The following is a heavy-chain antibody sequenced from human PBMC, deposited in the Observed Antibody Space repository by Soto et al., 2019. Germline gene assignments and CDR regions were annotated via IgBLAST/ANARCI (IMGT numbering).Heavy chain of an antibody. J-gene: IGHJ4*02. CDR3: ARGHYGSPPGYLDY. V-gene: IGHV3-66*01. CDR1: GFTVSKNY. CDR2: IYNGGST. Sequence: EVQLVESGGGLVQPGGSLRLSCAASGFTVSKNYMSWVRQAPGEGLEWVSVIYNGGSTYYGDSMKGRFTISRDISQNTLYLQMNSLRVEDTAVYYCARGHYGSPPGYLDYWGQGTLVTVSS. D-gene: IGHD3-10*01.